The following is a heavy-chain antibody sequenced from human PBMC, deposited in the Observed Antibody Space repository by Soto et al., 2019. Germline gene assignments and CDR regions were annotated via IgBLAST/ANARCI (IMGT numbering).Heavy chain of an antibody. Sequence: GASVKVSCKASGGTFSSYTISWVRQAPGQGLEWMGRIIPILGIANYAQKFQGRVTITRDTSASTAYMELRSLRSDDTAVYYCARDSPPPREWGQGTLVTVSS. CDR3: ARDSPPPRE. CDR1: GGTFSSYT. J-gene: IGHJ4*02. CDR2: IIPILGIA. V-gene: IGHV1-69*04.